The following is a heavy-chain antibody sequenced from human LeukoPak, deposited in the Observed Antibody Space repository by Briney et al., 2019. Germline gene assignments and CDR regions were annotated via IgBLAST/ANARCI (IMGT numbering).Heavy chain of an antibody. CDR1: GGSFSGYY. D-gene: IGHD6-19*01. Sequence: KPSETLSLTCAAYGGSFSGYYWSWIRQPPGKGLEWIGEINHSGSTNYNPSLKSRVTISVDTSKNQFSLKLSSVTAADTAVYYCARDPSGWTRNWFDPWGQGTLVTVSS. CDR3: ARDPSGWTRNWFDP. V-gene: IGHV4-34*01. CDR2: INHSGST. J-gene: IGHJ5*02.